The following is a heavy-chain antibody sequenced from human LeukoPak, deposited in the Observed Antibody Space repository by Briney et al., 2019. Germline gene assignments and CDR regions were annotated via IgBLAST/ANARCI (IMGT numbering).Heavy chain of an antibody. Sequence: GASVKVSCKASGGTFSSYAISWVRQAPGQGLEWMGRMIPIFGIANYPQKLQGSVTITADKSTSTAYMELSSLNSEDTAVYYCARVDAAAASSVYYYGMDVWGQGTTVTVSS. D-gene: IGHD6-13*01. CDR3: ARVDAAAASSVYYYGMDV. J-gene: IGHJ6*02. CDR1: GGTFSSYA. CDR2: MIPIFGIA. V-gene: IGHV1-69*04.